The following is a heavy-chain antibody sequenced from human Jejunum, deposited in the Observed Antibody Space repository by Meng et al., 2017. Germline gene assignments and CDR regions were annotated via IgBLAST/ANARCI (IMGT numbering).Heavy chain of an antibody. J-gene: IGHJ2*01. CDR3: ARYGGSGSYWHFDP. CDR1: GGSFSGYY. D-gene: IGHD3-10*01. CDR2: INHSGST. Sequence: QVQLQQWGAGLLKPSETLSLTCAVYGGSFSGYYWTWIRQPPGKGLECIGEINHSGSTNYNPSLKSRVTMSIDTSKIQFSLKLSSVTAADAAVYYCARYGGSGSYWHFDPWGRGTLVTVSS. V-gene: IGHV4-34*01.